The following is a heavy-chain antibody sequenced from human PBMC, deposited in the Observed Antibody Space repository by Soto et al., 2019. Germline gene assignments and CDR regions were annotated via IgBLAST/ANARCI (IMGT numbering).Heavy chain of an antibody. CDR1: GGSISSGGYY. CDR3: AREAYGYCSSTSCMDAFDI. V-gene: IGHV4-31*03. Sequence: PSETLSLTCTVSGGSISSGGYYWSWNLQHPGKGLEWIGYIYYSGSTYYNPSLKSRVTISVDTSKNQFSLKLSSVTAADTAVYYCAREAYGYCSSTSCMDAFDIWGQGTMVTVSS. J-gene: IGHJ3*02. CDR2: IYYSGST. D-gene: IGHD2-2*01.